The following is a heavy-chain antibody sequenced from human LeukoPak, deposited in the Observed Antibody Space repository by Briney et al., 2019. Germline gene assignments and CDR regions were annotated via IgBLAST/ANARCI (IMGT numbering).Heavy chain of an antibody. V-gene: IGHV4-61*01. D-gene: IGHD6-13*01. CDR3: AREGSSWFDY. Sequence: SETLSLTCTVSGGSVSSGSYYWSWIRQPPGKGLEWIGYIYYGGSTNYNPSLKSRVTISVDTSKNQFSLKLSSVTAADTAVYYCAREGSSWFDYWGQGTLVTVSS. CDR2: IYYGGST. CDR1: GGSVSSGSYY. J-gene: IGHJ4*02.